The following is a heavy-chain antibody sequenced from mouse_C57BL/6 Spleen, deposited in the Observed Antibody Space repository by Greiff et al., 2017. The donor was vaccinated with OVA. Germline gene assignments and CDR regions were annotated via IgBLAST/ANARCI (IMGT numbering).Heavy chain of an antibody. V-gene: IGHV1-59*01. CDR2: IDPSDSYT. D-gene: IGHD3-2*02. CDR1: GYTFTSYW. CDR3: ARYQSIRGYFDD. Sequence: QVQLQQPGAELVRPGTSVKLSCKASGYTFTSYWMHWVKQRPGQGLEWIGVIDPSDSYTNSNQQFKGKATLTVDTSSSTAYMQLSSLTSEDSAVYYCARYQSIRGYFDDGGKGTTLTVSS. J-gene: IGHJ2*01.